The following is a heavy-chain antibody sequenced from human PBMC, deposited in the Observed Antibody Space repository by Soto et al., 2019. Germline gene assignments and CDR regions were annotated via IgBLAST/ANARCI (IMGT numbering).Heavy chain of an antibody. J-gene: IGHJ4*02. CDR1: GFTFSNYD. Sequence: EVQLLESGGNLVQPGGSLRLSCAASGFTFSNYDMSWVRQAPGKGLEWVSVISGSGDSTYYADSVKGRFTISRDNSKNTLYLQMNSLRAEDTAVYYCAKRTSGWYFDYWGQGTLVTVSS. CDR2: ISGSGDST. D-gene: IGHD6-19*01. V-gene: IGHV3-23*01. CDR3: AKRTSGWYFDY.